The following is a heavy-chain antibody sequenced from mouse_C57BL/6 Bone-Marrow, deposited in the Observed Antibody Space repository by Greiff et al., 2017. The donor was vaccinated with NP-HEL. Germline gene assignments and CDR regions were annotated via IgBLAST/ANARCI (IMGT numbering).Heavy chain of an antibody. V-gene: IGHV1-15*01. CDR2: LDPETGGT. CDR1: GYTFTDYE. Sequence: VKVVESGAELVRPGASVTLSCKASGYTFTDYEMHWVKQTPVHGLEWIGALDPETGGTAYNQKFKGKAILTADKSSSTAYMELRSLTSEDSAVYYCTRLGRNWFAYWGQGTLVTVSA. CDR3: TRLGRNWFAY. J-gene: IGHJ3*01. D-gene: IGHD4-1*01.